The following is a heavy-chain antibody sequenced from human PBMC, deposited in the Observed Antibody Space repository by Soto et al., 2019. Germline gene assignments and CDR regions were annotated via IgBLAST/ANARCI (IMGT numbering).Heavy chain of an antibody. D-gene: IGHD6-13*01. Sequence: PGGSLRLSCAASGFTFDDYGMSWVRQAPGKGLEWVSGINWNGGSTAYADSVKGRFNISRDNAKNSLYLQMNSLIVEDTALYYCAGSSSWLVWFDPWGQGTLVTVSS. CDR2: INWNGGST. J-gene: IGHJ5*02. CDR3: AGSSSWLVWFDP. CDR1: GFTFDDYG. V-gene: IGHV3-20*04.